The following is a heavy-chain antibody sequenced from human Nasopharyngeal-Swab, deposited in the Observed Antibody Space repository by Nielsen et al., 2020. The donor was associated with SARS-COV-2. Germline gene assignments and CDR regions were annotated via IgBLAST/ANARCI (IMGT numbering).Heavy chain of an antibody. CDR1: GGSISSYY. D-gene: IGHD6-19*01. V-gene: IGHV4-59*01. Sequence: SETLSLTCAVSGGSISSYYWSWIRQPPGKGLEWIGYIYYSGSTNYNPSLKSRVTISVDTSKNQFSLKLSSVTAADTAVYYCARSSSGWYDYWGQGTLVTVSS. CDR2: IYYSGST. J-gene: IGHJ4*02. CDR3: ARSSSGWYDY.